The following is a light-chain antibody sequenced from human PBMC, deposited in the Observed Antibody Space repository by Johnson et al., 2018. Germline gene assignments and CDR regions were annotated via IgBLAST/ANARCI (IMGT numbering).Light chain of an antibody. J-gene: IGLJ1*01. Sequence: QSVLTQPPSVSAAPGQKVTISCSGSSSNIGNNYVSWYQQLPGTASKLLIDENNKRPTGIPDRFSGSNYGTSATLRNTGLQTGDDDDYYCGTWDSSLNAVNVFGTGTKVTFL. CDR3: GTWDSSLNAVNV. CDR2: ENN. CDR1: SSNIGNNY. V-gene: IGLV1-51*02.